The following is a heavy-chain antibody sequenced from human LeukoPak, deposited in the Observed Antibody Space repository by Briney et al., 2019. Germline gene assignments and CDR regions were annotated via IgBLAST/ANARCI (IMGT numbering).Heavy chain of an antibody. CDR2: ISGSGGST. Sequence: GGSLRLSCAASGFTFSSYAMSWVGQAPGKGLEGVAAISGSGGSTYYADSVKGRFTISRDNSKNTLYLQMNSLRAEDTAVYYCAKGRTEGGTLALDYWGQGTLVTVSS. CDR1: GFTFSSYA. V-gene: IGHV3-23*01. D-gene: IGHD6-19*01. CDR3: AKGRTEGGTLALDY. J-gene: IGHJ4*02.